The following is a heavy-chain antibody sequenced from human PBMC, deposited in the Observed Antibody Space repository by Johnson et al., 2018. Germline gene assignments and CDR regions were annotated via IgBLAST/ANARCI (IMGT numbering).Heavy chain of an antibody. V-gene: IGHV3-73*02. D-gene: IGHD3-16*01. Sequence: VQLQESGGGLVQXGGSLKLXCAASGFTFSGSAMHWVRQASGNGLEWVGRIRSKANSYATAYAASVKGRFTISSDDLKNTAYLQMNSLKTEDTAVYYCTLCWGESYYYGMDVWGQGTTVTVSS. CDR3: TLCWGESYYYGMDV. CDR1: GFTFSGSA. J-gene: IGHJ6*02. CDR2: IRSKANSYAT.